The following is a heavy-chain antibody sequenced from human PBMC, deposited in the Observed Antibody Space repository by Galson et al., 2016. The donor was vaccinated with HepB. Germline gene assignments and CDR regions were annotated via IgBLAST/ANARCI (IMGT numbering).Heavy chain of an antibody. J-gene: IGHJ4*02. CDR1: GGSIRSRDYY. CDR3: ARQRGFCSSSSCSARLDGISWYHFVS. CDR2: IFYSGTT. D-gene: IGHD2-2*01. V-gene: IGHV4-39*01. Sequence: ETLSLTCSVSGGSIRSRDYYWGWIRQSPGKGLEWIGGIFYSGTTYYNPSLRSRVTISVDTSKNHFSLMLNSATAADTSVYFCARQRGFCSSSSCSARLDGISWYHFVSWGQGPLVTVSS.